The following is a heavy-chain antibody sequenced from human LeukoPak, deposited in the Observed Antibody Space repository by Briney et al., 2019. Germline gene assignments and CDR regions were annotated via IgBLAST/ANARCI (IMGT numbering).Heavy chain of an antibody. CDR2: IYHSGST. Sequence: SETLSLTCTVSGYSISSGYYWGWIRQPPGKGLEWSGSIYHSGSTYYNPSLKSRVTISVDTSKNQFSLKLSSVTAADTAVYYCARGGRDTSEYYDFWSGSNRLYYYYYMDVWGKGTTVTVSS. V-gene: IGHV4-38-2*02. J-gene: IGHJ6*03. CDR1: GYSISSGYY. CDR3: ARGGRDTSEYYDFWSGSNRLYYYYYMDV. D-gene: IGHD3-3*01.